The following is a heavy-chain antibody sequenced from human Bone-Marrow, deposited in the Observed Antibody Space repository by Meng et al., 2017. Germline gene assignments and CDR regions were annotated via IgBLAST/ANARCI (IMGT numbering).Heavy chain of an antibody. Sequence: QVQLVQSGAEVKKPGASVKVSCKPSGYNFPDYWLHWVRRAPGQGLEWMGRIDPKSGDTHYAQRFQGRVTMTGDTSISTAYMELSGLRSDDTAVYYCAREDSLDYWGQGTLVTVSS. CDR1: GYNFPDYW. V-gene: IGHV1-2*06. J-gene: IGHJ4*02. CDR3: AREDSLDY. CDR2: IDPKSGDT.